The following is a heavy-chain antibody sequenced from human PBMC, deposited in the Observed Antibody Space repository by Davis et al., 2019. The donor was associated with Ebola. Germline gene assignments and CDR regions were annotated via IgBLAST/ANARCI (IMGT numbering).Heavy chain of an antibody. D-gene: IGHD5-24*01. CDR1: GFTFSSYA. J-gene: IGHJ6*03. CDR2: ISSSSSYT. Sequence: PGGSLRLSCAASGFTFSSYAMSWIRQAPGKGLEWVSYISSSSSYTNYADSVKGRFTISRDNAKNSLYLQMNSLRAEDTAVYYCARDPRDGYNSDYYYYMDVWGKGTTVTVSS. V-gene: IGHV3-21*05. CDR3: ARDPRDGYNSDYYYYMDV.